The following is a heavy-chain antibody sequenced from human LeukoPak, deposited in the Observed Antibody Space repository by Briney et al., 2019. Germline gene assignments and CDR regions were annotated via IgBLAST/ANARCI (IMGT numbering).Heavy chain of an antibody. CDR2: ISSSGNTI. CDR3: ARDRDNVAGTRGYFDY. V-gene: IGHV3-11*04. D-gene: IGHD6-19*01. J-gene: IGHJ4*02. Sequence: GGSLRLSCAASGFTFSDYYMNWIRQAPGKGLEWVSYISSSGNTIYDADSVKGRFTISRDNAKNSLYLQMNSLRVEDTAVYYCARDRDNVAGTRGYFDYWGQGTLVTVSS. CDR1: GFTFSDYY.